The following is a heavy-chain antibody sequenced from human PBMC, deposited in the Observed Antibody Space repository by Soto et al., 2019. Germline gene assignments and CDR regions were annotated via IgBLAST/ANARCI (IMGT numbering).Heavy chain of an antibody. CDR3: ARHSGPSVLTGYSDY. Sequence: HGESLKISCKVSGYRFTNYWIGWVRQMPGKGLEWMGIIYPGDSETRYSPSFQGQVTISVDKSISTAYLQWSSLKASDTAIYYCARHSGPSVLTGYSDYWGQGTLVTVSS. D-gene: IGHD3-9*01. V-gene: IGHV5-51*01. CDR2: IYPGDSET. J-gene: IGHJ4*02. CDR1: GYRFTNYW.